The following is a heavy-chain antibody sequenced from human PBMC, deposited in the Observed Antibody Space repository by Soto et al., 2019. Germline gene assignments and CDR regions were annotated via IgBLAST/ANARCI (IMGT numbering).Heavy chain of an antibody. V-gene: IGHV4-30-2*01. CDR2: IYHSGST. D-gene: IGHD4-17*01. J-gene: IGHJ4*02. Sequence: QLQLQESGSGLVKPSQTLSLTCAVSGGSISSGGYSWSWIRQPPGKGLEWIGYIYHSGSTYYNPSLKSRVTISVDRSKNQFSLKLCSVTAADTAVYYYASRRTIYGDYGSLDYWGQGTLVTVSS. CDR3: ASRRTIYGDYGSLDY. CDR1: GGSISSGGYS.